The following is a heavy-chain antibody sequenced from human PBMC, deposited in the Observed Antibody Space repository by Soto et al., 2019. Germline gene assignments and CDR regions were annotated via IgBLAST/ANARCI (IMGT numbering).Heavy chain of an antibody. D-gene: IGHD6-13*01. V-gene: IGHV4-59*01. CDR1: RGSINNYY. Sequence: QVQLQESGPGLVKPSETLSLTCTVSRGSINNYYWGWIRQAPGKGLEWIGYIFSSGSTNYNPSLKSRVIMSVDMSKNHCSLQLTSVTAADTAVYYCARGTLYSAASWYGMDVWGQGTTVTVSS. CDR3: ARGTLYSAASWYGMDV. J-gene: IGHJ6*02. CDR2: IFSSGST.